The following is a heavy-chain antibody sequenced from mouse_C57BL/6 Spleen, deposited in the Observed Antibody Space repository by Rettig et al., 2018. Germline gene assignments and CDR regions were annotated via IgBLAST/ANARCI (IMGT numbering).Heavy chain of an antibody. CDR3: ARRYGPFDY. Sequence: PGPGLEWIGDIYPGSGSTNYNEKFKSKATLTVDTSSSTAYMQLSSLTSEDSAVYYCARRYGPFDYWGQGTTLTVSS. J-gene: IGHJ2*01. CDR2: IYPGSGST. D-gene: IGHD1-1*02. V-gene: IGHV1-55*01.